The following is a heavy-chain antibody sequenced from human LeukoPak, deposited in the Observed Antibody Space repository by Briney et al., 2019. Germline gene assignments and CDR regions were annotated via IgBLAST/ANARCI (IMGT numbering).Heavy chain of an antibody. CDR3: ARAPGLGYCSGGSCYSRYFDY. Sequence: SETLSLTCTVSGGSVSSGSYYWSWIRQPPGKGLKWIGYIYYSGSTIYNPSLKSRVTISVDTSKNQFSLKLSSVTAADTAVYYCARAPGLGYCSGGSCYSRYFDYWGQGTLVTAS. J-gene: IGHJ4*02. CDR2: IYYSGST. D-gene: IGHD2-15*01. V-gene: IGHV4-61*01. CDR1: GGSVSSGSYY.